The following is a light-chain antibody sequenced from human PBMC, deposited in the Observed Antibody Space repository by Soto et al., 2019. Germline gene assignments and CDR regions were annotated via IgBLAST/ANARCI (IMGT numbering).Light chain of an antibody. Sequence: DVQMTQSPSSLSASVGGRVTITCRARQRIRIFLNWDQQQPGKAPKLLIYAASTLQSGVPSRFSGSGSGTDFTLTISSLQPDDSATYYCQQGNSTHSFGQGTRLEIK. J-gene: IGKJ5*01. CDR3: QQGNSTHS. CDR1: QRIRIF. V-gene: IGKV1-39*01. CDR2: AAS.